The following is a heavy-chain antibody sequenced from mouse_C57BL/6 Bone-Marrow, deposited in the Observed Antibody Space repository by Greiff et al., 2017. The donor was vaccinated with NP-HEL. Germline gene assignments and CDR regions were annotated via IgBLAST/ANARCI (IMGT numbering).Heavy chain of an antibody. CDR3: AMKVIRYYGSSPYYFDY. CDR2: IHPSDSDT. V-gene: IGHV1-74*01. Sequence: QVQLQQPGAELVKPGASVKVSCKASGYTFTSYWMHWVKQRPGQGLEWIGRIHPSDSDTNYSQKFKGKATLTVDKSSSTAYMQLSSLTSEDSAVYYCAMKVIRYYGSSPYYFDYWGQGTTLTVSS. J-gene: IGHJ2*01. D-gene: IGHD1-1*01. CDR1: GYTFTSYW.